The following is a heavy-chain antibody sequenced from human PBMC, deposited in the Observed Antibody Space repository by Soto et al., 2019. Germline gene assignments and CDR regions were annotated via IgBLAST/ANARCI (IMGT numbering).Heavy chain of an antibody. Sequence: QITLKESGPPLVKPTQTLTLTCTFSGFSLTTDRVGVGWIRQPPGEALEWLAVISWDDSKTYRPSLESRLTITKDTSKNQVALTMTNMDSVDTATYYCAHAYGGRSLYWGQGTLVTVSS. CDR2: ISWDDSK. V-gene: IGHV2-5*02. CDR1: GFSLTTDRVG. CDR3: AHAYGGRSLY. D-gene: IGHD1-26*01. J-gene: IGHJ4*02.